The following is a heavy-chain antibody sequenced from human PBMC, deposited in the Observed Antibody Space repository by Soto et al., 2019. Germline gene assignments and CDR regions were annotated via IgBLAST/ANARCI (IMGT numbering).Heavy chain of an antibody. CDR2: IRSKAYGGTT. V-gene: IGHV3-49*04. D-gene: IGHD5-18*01. CDR1: GFTFGDYA. J-gene: IGHJ6*02. Sequence: SLRLSCTASGFTFGDYAMSWVRQAPGKGLEWVGFIRSKAYGGTTEYAASVKGRFTISRDDSKSIAYLQMNSLKTEDTAVYYCTRDVEYSYGYGYYYGMDVWGQGTTVTVSS. CDR3: TRDVEYSYGYGYYYGMDV.